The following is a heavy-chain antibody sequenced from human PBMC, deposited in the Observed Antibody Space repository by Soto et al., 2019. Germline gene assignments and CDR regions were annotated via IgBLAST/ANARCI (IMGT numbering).Heavy chain of an antibody. V-gene: IGHV4-39*01. Sequence: SETLSLTCTVSGGSISSSSYYWGWIRQPPGKGLEWIGSIYYSGSTYYNPSLKSRVTISVDTSKNQFSLKLSSVTAADTAVYYCASQVLRYFDWLLGYFDYWGQGTLVTVSS. D-gene: IGHD3-9*01. CDR1: GGSISSSSYY. CDR3: ASQVLRYFDWLLGYFDY. CDR2: IYYSGST. J-gene: IGHJ4*02.